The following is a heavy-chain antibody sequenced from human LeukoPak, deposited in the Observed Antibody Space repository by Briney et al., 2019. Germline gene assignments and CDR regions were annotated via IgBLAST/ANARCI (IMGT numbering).Heavy chain of an antibody. CDR2: IIPIFGTA. Sequence: XVKVSCKASGGTFSSYAISWVRQAPGQGLEWMGGIIPIFGTANYAPKFQGRVTIPTDESTSTAYMELSSLRSEDTAVYYCARIYDSSGYSHFDYWGQGTLVTVSS. CDR1: GGTFSSYA. V-gene: IGHV1-69*05. D-gene: IGHD3-22*01. CDR3: ARIYDSSGYSHFDY. J-gene: IGHJ4*02.